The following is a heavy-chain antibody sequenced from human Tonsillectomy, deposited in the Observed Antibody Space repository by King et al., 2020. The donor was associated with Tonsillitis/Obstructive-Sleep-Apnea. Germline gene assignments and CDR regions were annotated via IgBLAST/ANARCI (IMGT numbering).Heavy chain of an antibody. V-gene: IGHV3-23*04. J-gene: IGHJ4*02. D-gene: IGHD2-2*01. CDR3: AKEDDIFLVPAAMLDY. CDR2: ISGSGGST. Sequence: VQLVESGGGLVQPGGSLRLSCVASGFTFSSYAMSWVRQAPGKGLEWVSGISGSGGSTYYADSVKGRFTISRDNSKNTLYLQMNTLRAEDTAVYFCAKEDDIFLVPAAMLDYWGQGTLVTVSS. CDR1: GFTFSSYA.